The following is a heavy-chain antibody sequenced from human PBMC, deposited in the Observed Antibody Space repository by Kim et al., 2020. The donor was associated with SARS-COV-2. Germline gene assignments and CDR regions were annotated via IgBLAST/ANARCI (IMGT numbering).Heavy chain of an antibody. V-gene: IGHV3-15*01. CDR2: IKSKTDGGTT. Sequence: GGSLRLSCAASGFTFSNAWMSWVRQAPGKGLEWVGSIKSKTDGGTTDYAAPVKGRFTISRDDSKNTLYLQMNSLKTEDTAVYYCTTLLRYFDWLAVKYYYYCMDVWGQGTTVTVSS. D-gene: IGHD3-9*01. J-gene: IGHJ6*02. CDR3: TTLLRYFDWLAVKYYYYCMDV. CDR1: GFTFSNAW.